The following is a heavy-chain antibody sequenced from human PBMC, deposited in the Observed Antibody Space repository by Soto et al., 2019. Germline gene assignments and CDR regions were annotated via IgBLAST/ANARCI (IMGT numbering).Heavy chain of an antibody. CDR3: ARRVAVAGEMYYYYMDV. J-gene: IGHJ6*03. CDR2: IYYSGST. D-gene: IGHD6-19*01. Sequence: SETLSLTCTVSGGSISSYYWSWIRQPPGKGLEWIGYIYYSGSTNYNPSLKSRVTISVDTSKNQFSLKLSSVTAADTAVYYCARRVAVAGEMYYYYMDVWGKGTTVTVSS. V-gene: IGHV4-59*08. CDR1: GGSISSYY.